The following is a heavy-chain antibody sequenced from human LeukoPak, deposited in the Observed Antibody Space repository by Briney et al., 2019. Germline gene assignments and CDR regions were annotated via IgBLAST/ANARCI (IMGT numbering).Heavy chain of an antibody. D-gene: IGHD3-16*01. Sequence: GGSLRLSCAASGFTFSSYAMHWVRQAPGKGLEYVSAISSNGGSTYYANSVKGRFTISRDNSKNTLYLQMNSLRAEDTAVYYCAKDQGSYGTFGDYWGQGTLVTVSS. CDR1: GFTFSSYA. CDR2: ISSNGGST. V-gene: IGHV3-64*01. J-gene: IGHJ4*02. CDR3: AKDQGSYGTFGDY.